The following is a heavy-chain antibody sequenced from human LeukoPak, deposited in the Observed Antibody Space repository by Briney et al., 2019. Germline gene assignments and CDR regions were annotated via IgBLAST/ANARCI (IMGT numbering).Heavy chain of an antibody. CDR1: GFNVNSNY. D-gene: IGHD1-1*01. V-gene: IGHV3-66*01. Sequence: GGSLRLSCAASGFNVNSNYMTWVRQAPGKGPEWVSLLYSGGSTYYADSVKGRFTVSRDNSRNTLYLQMNSLRGEDTAVYYCARVRGWKYFDYWGQGTLVTVSS. CDR2: LYSGGST. CDR3: ARVRGWKYFDY. J-gene: IGHJ4*02.